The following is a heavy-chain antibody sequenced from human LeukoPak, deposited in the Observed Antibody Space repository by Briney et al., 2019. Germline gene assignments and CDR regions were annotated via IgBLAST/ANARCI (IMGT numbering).Heavy chain of an antibody. CDR1: GYTFTSYY. Sequence: GASVKVSCKASGYTFTSYYMHWVRQAPGQGLEWMGIINPSGGSTSYAQKFQGRVTMTRDMSISTVYMELSSLRYDDSAVFYCARTFFSGSGTSFYYYMDVWGKGTTVTISS. CDR2: INPSGGST. V-gene: IGHV1-46*01. J-gene: IGHJ6*03. CDR3: ARTFFSGSGTSFYYYMDV. D-gene: IGHD3-10*01.